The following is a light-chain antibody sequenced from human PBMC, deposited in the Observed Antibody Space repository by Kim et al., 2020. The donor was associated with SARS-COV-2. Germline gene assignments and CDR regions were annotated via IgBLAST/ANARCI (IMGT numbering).Light chain of an antibody. CDR1: SSDIGGYDY. CDR3: NSYTSTSAHVF. V-gene: IGLV2-14*03. J-gene: IGLJ2*01. Sequence: QSITISCTGSSSDIGGYDYVSWYQQHPGKAPKLMIYNVNSRPSGVSNRFSGSKSANTASLTISGLQAEDEADYYCNSYTSTSAHVFFGGGTQLTVL. CDR2: NVN.